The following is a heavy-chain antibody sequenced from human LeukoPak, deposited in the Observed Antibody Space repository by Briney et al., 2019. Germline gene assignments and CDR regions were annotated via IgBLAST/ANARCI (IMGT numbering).Heavy chain of an antibody. J-gene: IGHJ6*04. CDR2: IKHDGSED. Sequence: QAGGSLRLSCTASGFTFSSNYMSWVRQAPGKGLEWVANIKHDGSEDHYVDSVKGRFTISRDNAKNLLYLQMNSLRAEDTAVYYCAELGITMIGGVWGKGTTVTISS. CDR1: GFTFSSNY. CDR3: AELGITMIGGV. V-gene: IGHV3-7*01. D-gene: IGHD3-10*02.